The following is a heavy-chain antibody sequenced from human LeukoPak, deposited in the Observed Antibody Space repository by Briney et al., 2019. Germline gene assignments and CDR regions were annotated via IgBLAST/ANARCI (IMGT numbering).Heavy chain of an antibody. J-gene: IGHJ4*02. Sequence: SETLSLTCAVYGGSFSGYYWSWIRQPPGKGLEWIGEINHSGSTNYNPSLKSRVTISIDTSKNQFSLKVNSVTAADTAVYYCARDNPYGSGTDYWGQGTLVTVSS. CDR1: GGSFSGYY. D-gene: IGHD3-10*01. V-gene: IGHV4-34*01. CDR2: INHSGST. CDR3: ARDNPYGSGTDY.